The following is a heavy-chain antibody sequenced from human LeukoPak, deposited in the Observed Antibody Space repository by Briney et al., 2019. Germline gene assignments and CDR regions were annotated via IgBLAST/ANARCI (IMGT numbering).Heavy chain of an antibody. J-gene: IGHJ4*02. D-gene: IGHD1/OR15-1a*01. CDR3: ARSGITTIPNFDY. Sequence: ASVKVSCKASGYTFTSYDINWVRQATGQGLEWMGWMNPNSGNTGYAQKFQGRVTLSRDTSISTAYMELRKLRSDDTAVYYCARSGITTIPNFDYWGQGTLVTVSS. CDR2: MNPNSGNT. V-gene: IGHV1-8*01. CDR1: GYTFTSYD.